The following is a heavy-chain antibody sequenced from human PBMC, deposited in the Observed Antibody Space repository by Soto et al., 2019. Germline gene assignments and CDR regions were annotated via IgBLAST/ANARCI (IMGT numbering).Heavy chain of an antibody. J-gene: IGHJ4*02. Sequence: SETLSLTCTASGGSISSSSYYWGWIRQPPGKGLEWIGSIYYSGSNYYNPSLKSRVTISVDTSKNPFSLKLSSVTRAATAVSYCAPGPLTWGQGTLVTVSS. CDR2: IYYSGSN. CDR1: GGSISSSSYY. V-gene: IGHV4-39*01. CDR3: APGPLT.